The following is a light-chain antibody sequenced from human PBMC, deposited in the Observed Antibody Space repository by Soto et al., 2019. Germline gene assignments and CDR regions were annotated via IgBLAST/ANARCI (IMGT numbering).Light chain of an antibody. Sequence: EIVFTQSPDTLSLSPGERATLSCRASQSIRSERLAWYQQKPGQAPRLVIFDASNRASGMPERFSGSGSGTDFTLTIARLEPEDFAVYYCQEYDGAPITFGLGTRLEIK. V-gene: IGKV3-20*01. CDR1: QSIRSER. CDR3: QEYDGAPIT. CDR2: DAS. J-gene: IGKJ5*01.